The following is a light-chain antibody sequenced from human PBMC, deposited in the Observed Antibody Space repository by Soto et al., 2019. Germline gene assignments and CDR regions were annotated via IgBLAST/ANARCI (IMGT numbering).Light chain of an antibody. J-gene: IGKJ3*01. CDR2: DAS. CDR1: QSVSTY. Sequence: EIVLTQSPGTLSLSPWERAILSCRASQSVSTYLAWYQQKPGQAPRLLIFDASNRATGIPARFSGSGSGTDFTLTISSLEPEDFAVYYCQQRADWPATFGPGTKVDI. V-gene: IGKV3-11*01. CDR3: QQRADWPAT.